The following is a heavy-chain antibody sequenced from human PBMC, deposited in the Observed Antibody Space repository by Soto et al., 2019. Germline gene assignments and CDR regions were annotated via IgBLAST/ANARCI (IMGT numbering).Heavy chain of an antibody. V-gene: IGHV2-5*02. J-gene: IGHJ5*02. Sequence: QITLKESGPTLVKPTQNLTLTCTFSGFSLTTRGVGVGWIRQPPGKALECLALIYWDDDKRYSPSLQSRLSITKDTSKNQVVLTLTDVDPVDTAIYCCARIPNYYPYDWFDPWGQGTLVSVSS. D-gene: IGHD3-10*01. CDR2: IYWDDDK. CDR1: GFSLTTRGVG. CDR3: ARIPNYYPYDWFDP.